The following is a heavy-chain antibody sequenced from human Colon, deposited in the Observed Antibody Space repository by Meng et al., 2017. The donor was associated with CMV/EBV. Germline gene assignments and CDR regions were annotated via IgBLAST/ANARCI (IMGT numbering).Heavy chain of an antibody. CDR2: ISYDGSNK. V-gene: IGHV3-30*04. CDR3: ARDRTGKQWLVRLGYYYGMDV. D-gene: IGHD6-19*01. Sequence: GESLKISCAASGFTFSSYAMHWVRQAPGKGLEWVAVISYDGSNKYYADSVKGRFTISRDNSKNTLYLQMNSLRAEDTAVYYCARDRTGKQWLVRLGYYYGMDVWGQGTTVTVSS. J-gene: IGHJ6*02. CDR1: GFTFSSYA.